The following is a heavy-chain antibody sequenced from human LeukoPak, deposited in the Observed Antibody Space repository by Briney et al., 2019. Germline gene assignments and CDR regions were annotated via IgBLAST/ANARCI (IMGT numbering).Heavy chain of an antibody. J-gene: IGHJ4*02. Sequence: GGSLRLSCAASGFTFSSYWMSWVRQAPGKGLEWVANINGDGSEKFYVNSVKGRFTISRDNSKNTLYLRMNSLRADDTAVYYCARVQNSYHYDSSGYVYYWGQGTLVTVSS. CDR1: GFTFSSYW. V-gene: IGHV3-7*01. D-gene: IGHD3-22*01. CDR3: ARVQNSYHYDSSGYVYY. CDR2: INGDGSEK.